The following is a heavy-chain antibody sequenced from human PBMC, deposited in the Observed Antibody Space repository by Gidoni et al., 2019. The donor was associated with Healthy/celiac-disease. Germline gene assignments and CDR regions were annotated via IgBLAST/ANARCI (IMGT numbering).Heavy chain of an antibody. V-gene: IGHV3-23*01. D-gene: IGHD2-2*02. CDR1: GFTFSSYA. CDR3: AKVPKARYPFDY. Sequence: EVQLLESGGGLVQPGGSLRLSGAAVGFTFSSYAMSWVRQAPGKGLEWVSAISGSGGSTYYADSVKGRFTISRDNSKNTLYLQMNSLRAEDTAVYYCAKVPKARYPFDYWGQGTLFTVSS. J-gene: IGHJ4*02. CDR2: ISGSGGST.